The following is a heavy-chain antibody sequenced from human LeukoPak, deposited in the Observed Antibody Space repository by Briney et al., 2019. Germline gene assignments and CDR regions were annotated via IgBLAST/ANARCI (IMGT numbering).Heavy chain of an antibody. V-gene: IGHV4-59*01. CDR1: GGSFSGYY. J-gene: IGHJ5*02. Sequence: SETLSLTCAVYGGSFSGYYWSWIRQPPGKGLEWIGYIYNSGSTNYNPSLKSRVTISVDTSKNQFSLKLSSVTAADTAVYYCARTIAAAGTYWFDPWGQGTLVTVSS. D-gene: IGHD6-13*01. CDR2: IYNSGST. CDR3: ARTIAAAGTYWFDP.